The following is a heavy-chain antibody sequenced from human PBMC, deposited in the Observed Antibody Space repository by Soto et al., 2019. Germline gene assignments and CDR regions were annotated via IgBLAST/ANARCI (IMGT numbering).Heavy chain of an antibody. Sequence: QVQLVESGGGVVQPGRSLRLSCAASGFTFSSYGMHWVRQAPGKGLEWVAVISYDGSNKYYADSVKGRFTISRDNSKNTLYLQMDSLRAEDTAVYYCAKDLSGWNYEDAVDIWGQGTMVTVSS. D-gene: IGHD1-7*01. V-gene: IGHV3-30*18. CDR3: AKDLSGWNYEDAVDI. CDR1: GFTFSSYG. J-gene: IGHJ3*02. CDR2: ISYDGSNK.